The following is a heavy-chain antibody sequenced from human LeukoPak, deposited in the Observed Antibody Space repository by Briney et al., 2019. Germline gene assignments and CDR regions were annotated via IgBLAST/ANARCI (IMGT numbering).Heavy chain of an antibody. CDR1: EFTFSSYS. D-gene: IGHD5-12*01. J-gene: IGHJ4*02. CDR2: ISGSSSNI. Sequence: GGSLRLSCAASEFTFSSYSMNWVRQAPGKGLEWVSYISGSSSNIYYAESVKGRFTIYRDNAKNSLYLQMNSLRDEDTAVYYCASPHSGYGWGLGTLVTVSS. CDR3: ASPHSGYG. V-gene: IGHV3-48*02.